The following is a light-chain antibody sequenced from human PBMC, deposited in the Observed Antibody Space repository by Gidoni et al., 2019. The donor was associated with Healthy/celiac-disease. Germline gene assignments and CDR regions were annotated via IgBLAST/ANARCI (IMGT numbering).Light chain of an antibody. V-gene: IGKV4-1*01. CDR2: WAS. Sequence: DIVITKSPVSLAVSLGEWATINCKSSQSVLYSSNNQNYLAWYQQKPGQPPKLLIYWASTREAGVPDRFSGSGSGTDFTLTISSLQAEDVAVYYGQRYYSTSLFGGGTKVEIK. CDR3: QRYYSTSL. CDR1: QSVLYSSNNQNY. J-gene: IGKJ4*01.